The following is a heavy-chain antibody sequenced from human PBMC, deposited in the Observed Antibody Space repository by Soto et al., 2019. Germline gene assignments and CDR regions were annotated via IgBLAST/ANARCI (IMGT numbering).Heavy chain of an antibody. CDR1: GGTFISYA. CDR2: IIPIFGTA. V-gene: IGHV1-69*06. D-gene: IGHD3-22*01. CDR3: ASRFSSGYNFAYAFDI. J-gene: IGHJ3*02. Sequence: SVKVTCKASGGTFISYAIIWVRQAPGQGLEWMGGIIPIFGTANYAQKFQGRVTITADKSTSTAYMELSSLRSEDTAVYYCASRFSSGYNFAYAFDIWGQGTMVTVSS.